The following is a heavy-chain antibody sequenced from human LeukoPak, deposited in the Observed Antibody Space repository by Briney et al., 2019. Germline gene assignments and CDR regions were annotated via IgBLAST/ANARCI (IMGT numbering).Heavy chain of an antibody. CDR3: ARDPSWYGGTSFFFDF. D-gene: IGHD4-23*01. Sequence: GASVKVSCKASGYTFTDNYLHWVRQAPGQGLEWMGWINPNLGESRYAQMFQGRVTMTRDTSISTVYMELRRLRSDDTAVYYCARDPSWYGGTSFFFDFWGQGTLVTVSS. J-gene: IGHJ4*02. CDR1: GYTFTDNY. V-gene: IGHV1-2*02. CDR2: INPNLGES.